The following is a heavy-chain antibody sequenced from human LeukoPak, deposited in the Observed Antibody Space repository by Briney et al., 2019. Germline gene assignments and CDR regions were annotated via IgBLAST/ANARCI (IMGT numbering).Heavy chain of an antibody. V-gene: IGHV3-30*18. CDR2: ISYGASGK. D-gene: IGHD6-19*01. J-gene: IGHJ4*02. CDR3: TKDLSSAWALDY. CDR1: GFTFSNSG. Sequence: GGSLRLSCAASGFTFSNSGMHWVRQAPGKGLEWVAFISYGASGKYYADSVKGRFTVSRDNSKNTLCLQMNSLRAEDTAVYYCTKDLSSAWALDYWGQGTLVTVSS.